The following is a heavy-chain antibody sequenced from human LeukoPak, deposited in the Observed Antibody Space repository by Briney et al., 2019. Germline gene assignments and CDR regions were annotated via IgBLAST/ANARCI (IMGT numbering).Heavy chain of an antibody. CDR3: ARDQVRFLEWLLYLLPYYMDV. J-gene: IGHJ6*03. CDR1: GFTFSTYA. CDR2: ISSSGDST. D-gene: IGHD3-3*01. Sequence: PGGSLRLSCAASGFTFSTYAMTWVRQAPGKGLEWVSAISSSGDSTYYADSVKGRFTISRDNSKNTLYLQMNSLRAEDTAVYYCARDQVRFLEWLLYLLPYYMDVWGKGTTVTVSS. V-gene: IGHV3-23*01.